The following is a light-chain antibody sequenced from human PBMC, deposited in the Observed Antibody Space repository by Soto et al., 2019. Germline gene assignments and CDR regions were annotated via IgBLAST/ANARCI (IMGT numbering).Light chain of an antibody. J-gene: IGKJ2*01. V-gene: IGKV3-20*01. Sequence: EVVLTQSPVTVSLSPGERATLSCRASQFVGSNSLAWYQQKPGQAPRVVIYDVSNRATGVPDRFSGSGSGTDFTLTISRLEPEDFAVYYCQQYGRSPRTFGQGTKLEIK. CDR1: QFVGSNS. CDR3: QQYGRSPRT. CDR2: DVS.